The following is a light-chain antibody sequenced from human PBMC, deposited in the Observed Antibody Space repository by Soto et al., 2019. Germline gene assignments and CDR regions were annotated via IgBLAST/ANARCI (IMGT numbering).Light chain of an antibody. CDR3: CSYTSSTTPL. V-gene: IGLV2-14*02. CDR1: SSDVGSYNL. J-gene: IGLJ2*01. Sequence: QSVLTQPASVSGSPGQSITISCTGTSSDVGSYNLVSWYQQHPGKAPKLMIYEGSKWPSGVSNRFSGSKSGNTASLTISGLQAEDEADYYCCSYTSSTTPLFGGGTKLTVL. CDR2: EGS.